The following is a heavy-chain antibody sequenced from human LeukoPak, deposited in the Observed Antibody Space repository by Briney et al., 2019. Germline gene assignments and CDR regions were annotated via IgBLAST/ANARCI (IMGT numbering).Heavy chain of an antibody. V-gene: IGHV4-4*09. Sequence: SETLSLTCTVSVDSLSSFQWSWIRPSPVKGREWIGNIHMTGRTDYNLSLKSRVTIPVHTSKRQFSRLVTSVSAADTAIYFCATSYDAKVAPFDLLGQGILVTVSS. J-gene: IGHJ4*02. CDR3: ATSYDAKVAPFDL. CDR2: IHMTGRT. CDR1: VDSLSSFQ. D-gene: IGHD2-8*01.